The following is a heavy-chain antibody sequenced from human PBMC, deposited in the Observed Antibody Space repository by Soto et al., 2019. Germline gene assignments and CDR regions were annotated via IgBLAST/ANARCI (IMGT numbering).Heavy chain of an antibody. CDR3: ALRLGGPGRLYFDY. J-gene: IGHJ4*02. CDR1: GGSISSGGYY. Sequence: QVQLQESGPGLVKPSQTLSLTCTVSGGSISSGGYYWSWIRQHPGKGLEWIGYIYYSGSTYYTPSRKSRVTISVDTSKNQFSLKLSSVTAADRAVYYCALRLGGPGRLYFDYWGQGTLVTVSS. D-gene: IGHD3-16*01. CDR2: IYYSGST. V-gene: IGHV4-31*03.